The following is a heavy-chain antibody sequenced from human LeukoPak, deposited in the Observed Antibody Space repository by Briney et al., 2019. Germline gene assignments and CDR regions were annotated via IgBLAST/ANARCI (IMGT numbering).Heavy chain of an antibody. CDR2: INHSGST. V-gene: IGHV4-34*01. CDR3: ARGPAAAGTLRSYYFDY. CDR1: GGSFSGYY. Sequence: PSETLSLTCAVYGGSFSGYYWSWIRQPPGKGLEWIGEINHSGSTNYNPSLKSRVTISVDTSKNQFSLKLSSVTAADTAVYYCARGPAAAGTLRSYYFDYWGQGTPVTVSS. J-gene: IGHJ4*02. D-gene: IGHD6-13*01.